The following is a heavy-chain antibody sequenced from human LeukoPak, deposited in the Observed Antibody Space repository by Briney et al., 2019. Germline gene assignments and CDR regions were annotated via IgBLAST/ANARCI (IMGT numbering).Heavy chain of an antibody. CDR3: ARGRLTMIVVAADYGMDV. CDR1: GGSISSYY. J-gene: IGHJ6*02. CDR2: IYYSGTT. Sequence: PSETLSLTCTVSGGSISSYYWSWIRQPPGKGLEWIGYIYYSGTTNYNPSLKSRVTISVDTSKNQFSLKLSSVTAADTAVYYCARGRLTMIVVAADYGMDVWGQGTTVTVSS. D-gene: IGHD3-22*01. V-gene: IGHV4-59*12.